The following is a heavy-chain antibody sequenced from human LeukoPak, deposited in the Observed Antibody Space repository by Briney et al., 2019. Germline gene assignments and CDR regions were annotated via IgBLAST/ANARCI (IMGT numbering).Heavy chain of an antibody. D-gene: IGHD3-10*01. CDR1: GFTFGDYA. CDR2: IRSKAYGGTT. Sequence: PGRSLRLSCTASGFTFGDYAISWVRQAPGKGLEWVGFIRSKAYGGTTEYAASVKGRFTISRDDSKSIAYLQMNSLKTEDTAVYYCTRDQSGLEWFGELLGYYYYYMDVWGKGTTVTISS. J-gene: IGHJ6*03. CDR3: TRDQSGLEWFGELLGYYYYYMDV. V-gene: IGHV3-49*04.